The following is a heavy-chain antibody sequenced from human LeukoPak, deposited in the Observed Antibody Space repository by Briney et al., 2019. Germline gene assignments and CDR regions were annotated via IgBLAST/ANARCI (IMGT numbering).Heavy chain of an antibody. Sequence: GESLKISCKGSGYSFTSYWIFWVRQMPGKGLEWMGRIDPSDSYTNYSPSFQGHVTISADNSISTAYLPWSSLKASDTVMYYCARRTGVEWFDPWGQGTLVTVSS. CDR3: ARRTGVEWFDP. CDR1: GYSFTSYW. CDR2: IDPSDSYT. D-gene: IGHD7-27*01. J-gene: IGHJ5*02. V-gene: IGHV5-10-1*01.